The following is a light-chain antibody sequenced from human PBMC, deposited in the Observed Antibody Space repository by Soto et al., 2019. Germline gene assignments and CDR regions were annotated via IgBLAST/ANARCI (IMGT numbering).Light chain of an antibody. CDR3: QHANNYPPT. V-gene: IGKV1-12*01. J-gene: IGKJ1*01. CDR2: AAS. Sequence: DIQMTQSPSSVSASVGDTVTITCRASQDISSWLAWYQQKPGQAPNLLIYAASSLHSGVPSRFSGGGSGTDFTLTINGLQPEDFATYFCQHANNYPPTFGQGTKVEIK. CDR1: QDISSW.